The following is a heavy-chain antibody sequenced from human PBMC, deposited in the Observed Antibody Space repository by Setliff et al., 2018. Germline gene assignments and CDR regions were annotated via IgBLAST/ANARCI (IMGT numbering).Heavy chain of an antibody. V-gene: IGHV3-21*01. CDR1: GFMFSSYS. J-gene: IGHJ4*02. CDR3: ARDSGRGAYFDY. CDR2: ISGRSSRI. Sequence: GGSLRLSCAASGFMFSSYSMNWVRQAPGKGLEWLSSISGRSSRIYYAGSVRGRFIISRDNAKNSLYLQLTSLRAEDTAVYYCARDSGRGAYFDYWGRGTLVTVSS. D-gene: IGHD3-10*01.